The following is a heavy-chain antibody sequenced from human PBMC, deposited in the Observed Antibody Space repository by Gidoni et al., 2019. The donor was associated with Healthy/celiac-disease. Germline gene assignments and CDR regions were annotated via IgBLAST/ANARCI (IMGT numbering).Heavy chain of an antibody. CDR2: IKSKTDGGTT. D-gene: IGHD4-17*01. J-gene: IGHJ4*02. Sequence: SLRLSCAASGFPFSNAWMSWARQAPGKGLEWVGRIKSKTDGGTTDYAAPVKGRFTISRDDSKNTLYLQMNSLKTEDTAVYYCTTGGDYAEGRDYWGQGTLVTVSS. V-gene: IGHV3-15*01. CDR1: GFPFSNAW. CDR3: TTGGDYAEGRDY.